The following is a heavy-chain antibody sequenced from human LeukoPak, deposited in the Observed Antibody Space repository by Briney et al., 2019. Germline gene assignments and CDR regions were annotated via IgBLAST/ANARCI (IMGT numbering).Heavy chain of an antibody. V-gene: IGHV3-23*01. D-gene: IGHD3-3*01. CDR2: ISGSGGNT. J-gene: IGHJ4*02. CDR1: GFAFDTYG. Sequence: GGSLRLSCAASGFAFDTYGMTWARQAPGKGLEWVSGISGSGGNTYYADSVKGRFTISRDNFKNTLYLQMNSLRVEDTAVYYCAKGPGSYYDFWSGSNWGQGTLVTVSS. CDR3: AKGPGSYYDFWSGSN.